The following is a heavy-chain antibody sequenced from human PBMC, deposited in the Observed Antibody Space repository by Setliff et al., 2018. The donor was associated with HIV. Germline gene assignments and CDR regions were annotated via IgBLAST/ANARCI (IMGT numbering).Heavy chain of an antibody. Sequence: PGGSLRLSCVASGFTFNSYWMYWVRQAPGKGLVCVSRVNNDGTDTIYADSVKGRFTISRDNAKNTLFLQMNSLRAEDTAVYYCARAQDNYYDSSGYSFDSWGQGSLVTVSS. D-gene: IGHD3-22*01. CDR2: VNNDGTDT. CDR3: ARAQDNYYDSSGYSFDS. J-gene: IGHJ4*02. CDR1: GFTFNSYW. V-gene: IGHV3-74*01.